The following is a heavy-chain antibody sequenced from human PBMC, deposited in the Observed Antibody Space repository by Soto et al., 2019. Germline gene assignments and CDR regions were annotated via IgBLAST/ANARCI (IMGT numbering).Heavy chain of an antibody. V-gene: IGHV1-2*02. J-gene: IGHJ1*01. Sequence: ASVKVSSKSSVYTFTDFYIHWLRQVPVQGLEWVCSINSKNGGINDVQKFQGRVTMTRDTSVNTSYMDLNRLNFDDSAIYYCVRGQSVLYLDLWGRGTQVTVSS. CDR2: INSKNGGI. CDR3: VRGQSVLYLDL. D-gene: IGHD1-20*01. CDR1: VYTFTDFY.